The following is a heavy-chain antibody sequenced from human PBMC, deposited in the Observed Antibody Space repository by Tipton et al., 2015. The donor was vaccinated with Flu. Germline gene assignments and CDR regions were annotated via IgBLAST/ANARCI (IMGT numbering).Heavy chain of an antibody. CDR3: ASRSGNYYGSGAYNWFDP. CDR2: IYYSGST. V-gene: IGHV4-31*03. D-gene: IGHD3-10*01. J-gene: IGHJ5*02. CDR1: SNSISSDGYY. Sequence: TLSLTCTVSSNSISSDGYYWSWIRQHPGKGLEWIGYIYYSGSTYYNPSLKSRVTISVDTSKNQFSLKLSSVTAADTAVYYCASRSGNYYGSGAYNWFDPWGQGTLVTVSS.